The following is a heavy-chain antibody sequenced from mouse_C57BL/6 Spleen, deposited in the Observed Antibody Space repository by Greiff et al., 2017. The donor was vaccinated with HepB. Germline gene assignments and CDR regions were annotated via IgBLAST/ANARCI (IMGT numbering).Heavy chain of an antibody. CDR1: GYAFSSSW. J-gene: IGHJ3*01. CDR2: IYPGDGDT. CDR3: ARSSWDGFAY. D-gene: IGHD4-1*01. V-gene: IGHV1-82*01. Sequence: QVQLQQSGPELVKPGASVKISCKASGYAFSSSWMNWVKQRPGKGLEWIGRIYPGDGDTNYNGKFKGKATLTADKSSSTAYMQLSSLTSEDSAVYFCARSSWDGFAYWGQGTLVTVSA.